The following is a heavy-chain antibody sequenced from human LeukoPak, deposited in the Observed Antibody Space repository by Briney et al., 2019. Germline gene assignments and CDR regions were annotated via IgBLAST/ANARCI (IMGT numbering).Heavy chain of an antibody. V-gene: IGHV4-61*02. J-gene: IGHJ4*02. CDR1: GGSISSGSYY. Sequence: SETLSLTCTVSGGSISSGSYYWSWIRQPAGKGLEWIGRIYTSGSTNYNPSLKSRVAISVDTSKNQFSLKLSSVTAADTAVYYCASKREDYDFWSGYYGYWGQGTLVTVSS. D-gene: IGHD3-3*01. CDR3: ASKREDYDFWSGYYGY. CDR2: IYTSGST.